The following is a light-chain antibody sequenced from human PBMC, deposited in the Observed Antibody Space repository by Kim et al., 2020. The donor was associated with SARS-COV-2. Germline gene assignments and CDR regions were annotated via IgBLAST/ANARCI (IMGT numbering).Light chain of an antibody. Sequence: SVPPGQTATITCSGDRLTDESACWYQQEQGQSPMLVIYQDDKRPSGIPKRFSGSNSGGTATLTMTEALAIDEADCYCQAWDSNRVFGGGTQLTVL. J-gene: IGLJ3*02. CDR1: RLTDES. CDR2: QDD. CDR3: QAWDSNRV. V-gene: IGLV3-1*01.